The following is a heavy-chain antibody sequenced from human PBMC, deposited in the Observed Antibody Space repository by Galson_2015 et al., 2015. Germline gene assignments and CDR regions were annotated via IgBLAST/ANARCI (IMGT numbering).Heavy chain of an antibody. D-gene: IGHD4-17*01. V-gene: IGHV1-69*13. CDR3: ARRAEGYGDFDRHY. CDR2: IIPILGTT. Sequence: SVKVSCKASGDTFKYYAIIWVRQAPGQGLEWLGGIIPILGTTKYAQKFQGRVTVTADESTSTAYMELTGLGSDDTAVYYCARRAEGYGDFDRHYWGQGTLVTVS. CDR1: GDTFKYYA. J-gene: IGHJ4*02.